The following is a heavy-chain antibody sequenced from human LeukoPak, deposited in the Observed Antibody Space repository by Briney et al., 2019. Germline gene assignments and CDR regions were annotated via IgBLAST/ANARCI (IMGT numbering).Heavy chain of an antibody. Sequence: GESLKISCKGSGYSFTSYWIGWVRQMPGKGLEWMGIIYPGDSDTRYSPSFQGQVTISADKSISTAYLQWSSLKASDTAMYYCARLDYYDSSGYYYLDYWGQGTLVTVSS. CDR1: GYSFTSYW. CDR3: ARLDYYDSSGYYYLDY. CDR2: IYPGDSDT. D-gene: IGHD3-22*01. V-gene: IGHV5-51*01. J-gene: IGHJ4*02.